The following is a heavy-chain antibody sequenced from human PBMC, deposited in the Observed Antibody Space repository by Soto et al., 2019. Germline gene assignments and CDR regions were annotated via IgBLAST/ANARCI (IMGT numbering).Heavy chain of an antibody. CDR2: INPNGGGT. D-gene: IGHD5-12*01. J-gene: IGHJ4*02. V-gene: IGHV1-2*02. CDR3: ARVKGEWLRFPMGY. Sequence: ASVKVSCKASGYTFIGYYIHWVRQAPGQGLEWMGWINPNGGGTNYAQKFQGRVTMTRDTSISTAYMELSRLRSDDTAVYYCARVKGEWLRFPMGYWGQGTMVTVSS. CDR1: GYTFIGYY.